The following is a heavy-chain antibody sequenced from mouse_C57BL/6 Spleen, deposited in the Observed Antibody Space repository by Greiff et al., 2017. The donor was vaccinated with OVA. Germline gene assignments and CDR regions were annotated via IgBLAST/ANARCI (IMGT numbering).Heavy chain of an antibody. Sequence: QVHVKQSGAELVKPGASVKISCKASGYAFSSYWMNWVKQRPGKGLEWIGQIYPGDGDTNYNGKFKGKATLTADKSSSTAYMQLSSLTSEDSAVYFCARSSTMVTTGAMDYWGQGTSVTVSS. CDR1: GYAFSSYW. CDR3: ARSSTMVTTGAMDY. J-gene: IGHJ4*01. D-gene: IGHD2-2*01. CDR2: IYPGDGDT. V-gene: IGHV1-80*01.